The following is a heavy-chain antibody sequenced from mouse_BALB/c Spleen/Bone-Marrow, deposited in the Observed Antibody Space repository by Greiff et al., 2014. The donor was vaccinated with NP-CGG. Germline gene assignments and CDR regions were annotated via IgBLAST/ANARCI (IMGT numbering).Heavy chain of an antibody. V-gene: IGHV5-4*02. D-gene: IGHD2-14*01. CDR3: ARDRGVQGYAMDY. CDR2: ISDGSTYT. CDR1: GFTFSDYY. J-gene: IGHJ4*01. Sequence: EVQGVESGGGLVKPGGSLKLSCAASGFTFSDYYMYWVRQTPEKRLEWVATISDGSTYTCYPDSVKGRFTISRDNAKNNLYLQMSSLKSEDTALYYCARDRGVQGYAMDYWGQGASVTVSS.